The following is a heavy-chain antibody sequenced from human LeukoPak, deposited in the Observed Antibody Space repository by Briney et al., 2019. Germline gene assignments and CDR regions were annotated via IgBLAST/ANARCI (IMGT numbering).Heavy chain of an antibody. CDR1: GGSISSSHYY. CDR3: ARDHKSGSYLFPYYYYYMDV. Sequence: SETLSLTCTVSGGSISSSHYYWGWIRQPPGKGLEWIGSIYYSGSTYYNPSLKSRVTISVDTSKNQFSLKLSSVTAADTAVYYCARDHKSGSYLFPYYYYYMDVWGKGTTVTVSS. D-gene: IGHD1-26*01. CDR2: IYYSGST. J-gene: IGHJ6*03. V-gene: IGHV4-39*07.